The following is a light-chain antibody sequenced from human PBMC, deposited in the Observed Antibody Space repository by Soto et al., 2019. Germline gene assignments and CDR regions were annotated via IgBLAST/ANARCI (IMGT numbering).Light chain of an antibody. V-gene: IGKV3-11*01. J-gene: IGKJ4*01. CDR1: QSVSSY. Sequence: EIVLTQSPPTLSLSPGERATLSCRASQSVSSYLAWYQQKSGQAPRLLIYDASNRATGIPARFSGSGSGTDFTLTIRCLEPEDFAVYYCQQRINWPRTFGVGTKVEIK. CDR2: DAS. CDR3: QQRINWPRT.